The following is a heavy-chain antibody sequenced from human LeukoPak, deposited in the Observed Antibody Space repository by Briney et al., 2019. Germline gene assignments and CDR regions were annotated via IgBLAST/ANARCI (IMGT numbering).Heavy chain of an antibody. CDR1: GFTFSDYY. J-gene: IGHJ4*02. CDR2: ISSSGFTI. Sequence: GGSLRLSCAASGFTFSDYYMSWIRQAPGKGLEWLSYISSSGFTIFYSDSVKGRFTISRDNAKNSLYLQMISLRAEDTALYYCARVLYGDYSPFDYWGQGALVTVSS. CDR3: ARVLYGDYSPFDY. V-gene: IGHV3-11*01. D-gene: IGHD4-17*01.